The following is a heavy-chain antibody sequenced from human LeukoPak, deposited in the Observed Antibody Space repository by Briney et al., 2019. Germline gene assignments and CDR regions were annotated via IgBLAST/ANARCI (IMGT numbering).Heavy chain of an antibody. D-gene: IGHD5-18*01. Sequence: GGSLRLSCEASGFTFGSHAMYWVRQAPGKGLEWVAGIFGSGGSPHYADPVNGRFTISRDNSRNTVYLQINSLRDEDTAVYYCGKTTVGYSSGQKPAWPVDYWGQGTLVTVSS. V-gene: IGHV3-23*01. CDR3: GKTTVGYSSGQKPAWPVDY. CDR2: IFGSGGSP. J-gene: IGHJ4*02. CDR1: GFTFGSHA.